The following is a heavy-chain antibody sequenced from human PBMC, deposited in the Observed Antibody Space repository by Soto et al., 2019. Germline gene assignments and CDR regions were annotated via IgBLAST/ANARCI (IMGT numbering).Heavy chain of an antibody. D-gene: IGHD3-3*01. Sequence: PGGSLRLSCAASGFTLSSYWMGWVRQAPGKGLEWVANIKQDGSEKYYVDSVKGRFTISRDNAKNSLYLQMNSLRAEDTAVYYCARDNYAFWSGPIDAFDIWGQGTMVTVSS. V-gene: IGHV3-7*01. CDR1: GFTLSSYW. CDR2: IKQDGSEK. J-gene: IGHJ3*02. CDR3: ARDNYAFWSGPIDAFDI.